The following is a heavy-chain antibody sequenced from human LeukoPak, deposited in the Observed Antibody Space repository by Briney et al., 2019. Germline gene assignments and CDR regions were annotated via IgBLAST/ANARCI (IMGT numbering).Heavy chain of an antibody. CDR1: GGTFSSYA. CDR2: MNPNSGNT. Sequence: GASVKVSCKASGGTFSSYAISWVRQAPGQGLEWMGWMNPNSGNTGYAQKFQGRVTMTRNTSISTAYMELSSLRSEDTAVYYCARGTGQQWLVRLGYWGQGTLVTVSS. D-gene: IGHD6-19*01. CDR3: ARGTGQQWLVRLGY. J-gene: IGHJ4*02. V-gene: IGHV1-8*02.